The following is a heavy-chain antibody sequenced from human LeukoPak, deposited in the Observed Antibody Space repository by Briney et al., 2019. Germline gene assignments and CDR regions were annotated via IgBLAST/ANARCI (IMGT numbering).Heavy chain of an antibody. CDR1: GYTFTDYY. D-gene: IGHD5-24*01. Sequence: GASVRVSCKASGYTFTDYYMHWVRQAPGHGLEWMGWLNPNSGDTNYAQKFQGRVSMTRDSSISTAYMDLCDLRSDDTAVYSCARRRNIEMTTMRGGSYYWGQGTLVTVSS. V-gene: IGHV1-2*02. J-gene: IGHJ4*02. CDR3: ARRRNIEMTTMRGGSYY. CDR2: LNPNSGDT.